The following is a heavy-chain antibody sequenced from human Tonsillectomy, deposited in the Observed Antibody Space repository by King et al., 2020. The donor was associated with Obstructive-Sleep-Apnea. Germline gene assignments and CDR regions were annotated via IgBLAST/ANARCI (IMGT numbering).Heavy chain of an antibody. J-gene: IGHJ4*02. CDR3: AGGMVRGVIIGSFDY. D-gene: IGHD3-10*01. CDR2: TDPNSGDT. CDR1: GYTFTDYY. V-gene: IGHV1-2*02. Sequence: VQLVESGAEVKKPGASVKVSCKASGYTFTDYYIHWVRQAPGQGLEWMGWTDPNSGDTNYAQKFQGRVTMTRDTSISPAYMGLSRLRSDDTAVSYCAGGMVRGVIIGSFDYWGQGTLVTVSS.